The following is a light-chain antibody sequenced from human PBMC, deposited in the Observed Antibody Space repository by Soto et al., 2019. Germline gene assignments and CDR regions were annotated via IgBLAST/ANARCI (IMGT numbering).Light chain of an antibody. CDR3: RSYAGSNNVV. CDR2: DVS. CDR1: SSDVGGYNY. V-gene: IGLV2-8*01. Sequence: QSALPQPPSASGSPGQSVTISCTGTSSDVGGYNYVSWYQQHPGKAPKLMIYDVSKRPSGVPDRFSGSNSGNTASLTVYGLQAEYETDYYCRSYAGSNNVVFGGGTKLTVL. J-gene: IGLJ2*01.